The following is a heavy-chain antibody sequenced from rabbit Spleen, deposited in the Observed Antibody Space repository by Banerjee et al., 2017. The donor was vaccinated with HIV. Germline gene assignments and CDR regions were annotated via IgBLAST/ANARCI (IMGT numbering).Heavy chain of an antibody. CDR2: IYAGSSGAT. J-gene: IGHJ6*01. CDR1: GFSFSSGYD. V-gene: IGHV1S40*01. CDR3: ARDAGTSFSTYGMDL. D-gene: IGHD8-1*01. Sequence: QSLEESGGGLVKPGGTLTLTCTVSGFSFSSGYDMCWVRQAPGKGLEWIASIYAGSSGATYSATWAKGRFTISKTSSTTVTLQMTSLTVADTATYFCARDAGTSFSTYGMDLWGQGTLVTVS.